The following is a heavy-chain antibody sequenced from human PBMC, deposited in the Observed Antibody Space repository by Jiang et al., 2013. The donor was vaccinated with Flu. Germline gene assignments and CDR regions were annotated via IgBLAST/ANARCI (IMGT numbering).Heavy chain of an antibody. CDR1: GFTFSSYG. D-gene: IGHD2-15*01. V-gene: IGHV3-33*06. CDR2: IWYDGSNK. J-gene: IGHJ4*02. Sequence: RLSCAASGFTFSSYGMHWVRQAPGKGLEWVAVIWYDGSNKYYADSVKGRFTISRDNSKNTLYLQMNSLRAEDTAVYYCAKIKDIVDYWGQGTLVTVSS. CDR3: AKIKDIVDY.